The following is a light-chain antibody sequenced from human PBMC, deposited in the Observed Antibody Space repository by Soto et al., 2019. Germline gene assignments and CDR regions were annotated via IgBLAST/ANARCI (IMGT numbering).Light chain of an antibody. CDR2: RAS. CDR3: QLYGISPH. V-gene: IGKV3-20*01. J-gene: IGKJ5*01. CDR1: QSVSSNY. Sequence: VWTQPPGTLSLSPGERATLSCRASQSVSSNYLAWYQQKPGQAPRLLIYRASIRATGIPDRFTGSGSGTDFTLTLCRLEPEAFAVYYCQLYGISPHLGQGTRLEIK.